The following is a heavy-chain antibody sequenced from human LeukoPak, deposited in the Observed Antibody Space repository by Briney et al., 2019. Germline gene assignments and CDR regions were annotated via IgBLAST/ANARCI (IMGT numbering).Heavy chain of an antibody. D-gene: IGHD6-19*01. V-gene: IGHV3-53*01. CDR1: XXTVXXXX. CDR3: ARQKYSSGPDY. J-gene: IGHJ4*02. Sequence: GGSLRLSCAXSXXTVXXXXXXXXXXXXXXXXXXXSVXYSGGSXYYXDSVXGRFTISRDNSKNTVYLQMNSLRTXDTAVYYCARQKYSSGPDYWGQGTLVTVSS. CDR2: XYSGGSX.